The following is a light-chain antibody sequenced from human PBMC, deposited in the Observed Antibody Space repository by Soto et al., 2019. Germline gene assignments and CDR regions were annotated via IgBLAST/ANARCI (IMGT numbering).Light chain of an antibody. CDR2: GAS. J-gene: IGKJ4*01. Sequence: EIVMTQSPATLSVSPGERATLSCRASQRVSSNLAWYQQKPGQAPRLLIYGASTRATGIPARFNGSGSGTEFTITISSLQSEDFAVYYCQQYNNWPPLTFGGGTKVEIK. CDR3: QQYNNWPPLT. V-gene: IGKV3D-15*01. CDR1: QRVSSN.